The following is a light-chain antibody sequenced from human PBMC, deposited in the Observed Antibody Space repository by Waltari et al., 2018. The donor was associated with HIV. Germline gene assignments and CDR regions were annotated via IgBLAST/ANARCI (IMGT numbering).Light chain of an antibody. CDR1: ALSKHY. V-gene: IGLV3-25*03. Sequence: SYELTQAPSVSVSPGQTAKITCSGDALSKHYVYWYQQKPGQAPLMMIFKDSERPAEIPARCSASISGSTSILTISGVQAEDEADYYCQSGHNSDSIFGGGTKLTVL. CDR3: QSGHNSDSI. CDR2: KDS. J-gene: IGLJ2*01.